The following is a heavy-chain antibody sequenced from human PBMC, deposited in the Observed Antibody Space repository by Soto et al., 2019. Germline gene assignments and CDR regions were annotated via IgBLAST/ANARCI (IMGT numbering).Heavy chain of an antibody. Sequence: SETLSLTCSFSCVSIVSHFWSWIRQAPGKGPELVGYIYHTVNTNYNPALKSRVTISMDTSKSQLSLQLSSVTAADTAIYYCARLQYTVVTALDIWGQGTMVTVSS. V-gene: IGHV4-59*11. J-gene: IGHJ3*02. CDR2: IYHTVNT. CDR1: CVSIVSHF. D-gene: IGHD2-15*01. CDR3: ARLQYTVVTALDI.